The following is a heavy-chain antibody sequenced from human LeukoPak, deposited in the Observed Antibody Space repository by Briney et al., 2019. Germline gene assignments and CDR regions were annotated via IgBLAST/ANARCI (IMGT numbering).Heavy chain of an antibody. J-gene: IGHJ4*02. CDR1: GFTFSSYA. V-gene: IGHV3-23*01. CDR3: ARVRDYGGNSLFDY. D-gene: IGHD4-23*01. CDR2: ISGSGGST. Sequence: GGSLRLSCAASGFTFSSYAMSWVRQAPGKGLEWVSAISGSGGSTYYADSVKGRFTISRDNSKNTLYLQMNSLRAEDTAVYYCARVRDYGGNSLFDYWGQGTLVTVSS.